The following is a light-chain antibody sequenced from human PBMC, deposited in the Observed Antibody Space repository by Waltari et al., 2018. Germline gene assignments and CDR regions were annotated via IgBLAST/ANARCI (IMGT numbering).Light chain of an antibody. Sequence: DIQLAQSPSTVSASVGDRVTVTCRARQHIHSWLAWYQQKPGKAPKALFYKASNLHSGVPSRFSGIGFGTEFTLTISSLQPDDFATYYCQKYNRPWTFGQGTRVDIK. CDR2: KAS. V-gene: IGKV1-5*03. CDR1: QHIHSW. CDR3: QKYNRPWT. J-gene: IGKJ1*01.